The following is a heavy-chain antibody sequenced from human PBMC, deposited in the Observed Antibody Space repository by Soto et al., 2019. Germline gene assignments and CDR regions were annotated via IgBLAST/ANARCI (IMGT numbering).Heavy chain of an antibody. Sequence: GGSLRLSCAASGFTFSSYSMNWVRQAPGKGLEWVSSISSSSGYIYYADSVKGRFTISRDNAKNSLYLKMNSLRAEDTAVYYCARDPCCDQPFDYWGQGTLVTVSS. CDR1: GFTFSSYS. CDR3: ARDPCCDQPFDY. D-gene: IGHD2-2*01. V-gene: IGHV3-21*01. J-gene: IGHJ4*02. CDR2: ISSSSGYI.